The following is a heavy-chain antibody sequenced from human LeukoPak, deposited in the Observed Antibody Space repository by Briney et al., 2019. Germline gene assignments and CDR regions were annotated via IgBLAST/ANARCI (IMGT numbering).Heavy chain of an antibody. V-gene: IGHV1-2*02. CDR1: GYTFTSYY. CDR2: INPNSGGT. CDR3: ARGAQRAAGTNYCVY. J-gene: IGHJ4*02. D-gene: IGHD6-13*01. Sequence: GASVKVSCKASGYTFTSYYMHWVRQAPGQGLEWMGWINPNSGGTNYAQKFQGRVTMTRDTSISTAYMELSRLRSDDTAVYYCARGAQRAAGTNYCVYWGQGTLVTVSS.